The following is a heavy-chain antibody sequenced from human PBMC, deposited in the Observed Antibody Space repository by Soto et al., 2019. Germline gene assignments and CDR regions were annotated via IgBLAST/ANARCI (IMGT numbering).Heavy chain of an antibody. D-gene: IGHD2-2*03. J-gene: IGHJ4*02. V-gene: IGHV1-18*01. CDR1: GYTFTSYG. CDR2: ISAYNGNT. Sequence: ASVKVSCKASGYTFTSYGISWVRQAPGQGFEWMGWISAYNGNTNYAQKLQGRVTMTTDTSTSTAYMELRSLRSDDTAVYYCARVGYCSSTSCLYPFDYWGQGTLVTVSS. CDR3: ARVGYCSSTSCLYPFDY.